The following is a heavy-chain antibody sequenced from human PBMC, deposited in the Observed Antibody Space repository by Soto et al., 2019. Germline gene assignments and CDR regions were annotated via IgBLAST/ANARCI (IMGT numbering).Heavy chain of an antibody. CDR2: ISYDGSNK. D-gene: IGHD2-15*01. CDR1: GFTFSSYA. V-gene: IGHV3-30-3*01. CDR3: ARDQRIVVVVADANYYYYYGMDV. Sequence: GGSLRLSCAASGFTFSSYAMHWVRQAPGKGLEWVAVISYDGSNKYYADSVKGRFTISRDNSKNTLYLQMNSLRAEDTAVYYCARDQRIVVVVADANYYYYYGMDVWGQGTTVTVSS. J-gene: IGHJ6*02.